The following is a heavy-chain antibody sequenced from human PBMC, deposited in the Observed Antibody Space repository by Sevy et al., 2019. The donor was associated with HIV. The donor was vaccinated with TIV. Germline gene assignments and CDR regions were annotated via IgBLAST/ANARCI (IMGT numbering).Heavy chain of an antibody. CDR2: ISSSSSYI. CDR3: ARDRGYSYGPSYYFDY. D-gene: IGHD5-18*01. CDR1: GFTFSSYS. V-gene: IGHV3-21*01. J-gene: IGHJ4*02. Sequence: GGSLRLSCAASGFTFSSYSMNWVRQAPGKGLEWVSSISSSSSYIYYADSVKGRFTMSRDNAKNSLYLQMNSLRAEDTAVYYCARDRGYSYGPSYYFDYWGQGTLVTVSS.